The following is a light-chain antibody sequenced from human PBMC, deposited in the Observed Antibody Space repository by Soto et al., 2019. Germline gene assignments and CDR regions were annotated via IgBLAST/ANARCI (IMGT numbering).Light chain of an antibody. CDR1: QIVLYSSNNKND. Sequence: DIVMTQSPDSLAVSLGERATINCKSSQIVLYSSNNKNDLAWYQQKPGQPPKLLIYWASTRESGVPDRFSGSGSGTDFTLTISSLQAEDVAVYYCQQYYSTPFTFGGGTKVDIK. J-gene: IGKJ4*01. V-gene: IGKV4-1*01. CDR3: QQYYSTPFT. CDR2: WAS.